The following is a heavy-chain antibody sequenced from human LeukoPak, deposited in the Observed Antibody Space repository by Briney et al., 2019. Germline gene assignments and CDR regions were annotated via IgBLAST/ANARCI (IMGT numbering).Heavy chain of an antibody. J-gene: IGHJ4*02. Sequence: SETLSLTCTVSGGSINGYYWGWIRQPPGMGLEWIGYIFYSGNTNYNPSLNSRVTMSIDTSKNQFSLKLRSVKAADTAVYYCARVVLVGGYYDSSGYLDYWGQGTLVTVSS. V-gene: IGHV4-59*01. CDR1: GGSINGYY. CDR2: IFYSGNT. CDR3: ARVVLVGGYYDSSGYLDY. D-gene: IGHD3-22*01.